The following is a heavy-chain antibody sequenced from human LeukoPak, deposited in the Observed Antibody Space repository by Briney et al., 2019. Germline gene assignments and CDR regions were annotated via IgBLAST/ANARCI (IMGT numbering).Heavy chain of an antibody. J-gene: IGHJ4*02. CDR2: IAHDGSNK. CDR3: ARSFFQRNYGSCLDS. V-gene: IGHV3-30*03. D-gene: IGHD1-7*01. CDR1: GFTFSNYV. Sequence: PGGSLRLSCAASGFTFSNYVMQWVRQAPGKGLEWVALIAHDGSNKYYADSVKGRFTISRENSKSTVYLQMNSLRPEDTAVYSCARSFFQRNYGSCLDSWGQGTLVTVSS.